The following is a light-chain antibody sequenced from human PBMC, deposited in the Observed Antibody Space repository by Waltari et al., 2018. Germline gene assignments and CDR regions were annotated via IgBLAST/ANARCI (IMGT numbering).Light chain of an antibody. CDR2: EVF. V-gene: IGLV2-23*02. Sequence: QSALPQPASGSGDPWPSITISRRGTTRDVWSYDLFSWYQQHPGEAPKLLICEVFKRPPDTSSRFSGAKSGSTASLTISGLQPEDEADYYCCSYAGRGTYVFGSGTKVTVL. CDR3: CSYAGRGTYV. CDR1: TRDVWSYDL. J-gene: IGLJ1*01.